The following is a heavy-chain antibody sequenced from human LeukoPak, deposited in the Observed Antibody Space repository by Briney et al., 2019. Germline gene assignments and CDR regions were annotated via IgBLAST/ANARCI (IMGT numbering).Heavy chain of an antibody. Sequence: ASVKVSCKASGYTFTSYYMHWVRQAPGQGLEWMGIINPSGGSTSYAQKFQGRVTMTRDMSTSTVYMELSSLRSEDTAVYYCARGGGVVGATNEFVYWGQGTLVTVSS. CDR3: ARGGGVVGATNEFVY. V-gene: IGHV1-46*01. J-gene: IGHJ4*02. CDR1: GYTFTSYY. D-gene: IGHD1-26*01. CDR2: INPSGGST.